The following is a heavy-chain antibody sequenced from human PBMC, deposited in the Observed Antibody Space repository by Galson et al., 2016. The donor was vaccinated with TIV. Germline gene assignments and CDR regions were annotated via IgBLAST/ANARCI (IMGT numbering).Heavy chain of an antibody. CDR3: VSCRGNYYYGMDV. J-gene: IGHJ6*02. V-gene: IGHV4-30-4*08. D-gene: IGHD2/OR15-2a*01. Sequence: LSLTCSVFGGSISNGDIYWTWPRQPPGKGLEWIGYVFYGGSTKYNPSLKGRVDISVDRSKNQFSLELTSVTAADTAVYMCVSCRGNYYYGMDVWGQGTTVTVS. CDR2: VFYGGST. CDR1: GGSISNGDIY.